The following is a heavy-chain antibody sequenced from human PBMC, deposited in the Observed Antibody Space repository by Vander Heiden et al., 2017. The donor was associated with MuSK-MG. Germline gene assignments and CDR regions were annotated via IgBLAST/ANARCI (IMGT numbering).Heavy chain of an antibody. CDR1: GGPFTNYA. D-gene: IGHD3-10*01. V-gene: IGHV1-69*10. CDR3: ARDLTRRGGSYYYYMDV. CDR2: ISPVLNIA. Sequence: QFQLVQSGAALMKPGSSVKVSCKASGGPFTNYAISWVRQAPGQGLEWMGGISPVLNIATYGQKFQDRLSITADRSTTTAYMELSSLTSDDTAVYFCARDLTRRGGSYYYYMDVWGQGTTVSVSS. J-gene: IGHJ6*03.